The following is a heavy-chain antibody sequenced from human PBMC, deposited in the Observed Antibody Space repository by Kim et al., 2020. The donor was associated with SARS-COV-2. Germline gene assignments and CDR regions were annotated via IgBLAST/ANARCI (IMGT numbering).Heavy chain of an antibody. Sequence: KGRFTISRDDSKSIAYLQMNSLKTEDTAVYYCTRGGDCGGDCYEGGWFDPWGQGTLVTVSS. CDR3: TRGGDCGGDCYEGGWFDP. D-gene: IGHD2-21*01. J-gene: IGHJ5*02. V-gene: IGHV3-49*02.